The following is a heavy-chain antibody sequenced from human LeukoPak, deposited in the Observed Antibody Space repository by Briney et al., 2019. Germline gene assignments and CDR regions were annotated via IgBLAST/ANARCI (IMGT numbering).Heavy chain of an antibody. V-gene: IGHV3-7*01. CDR3: ARDRWELLSNSYHYCGLDV. CDR2: IKQDGSEK. J-gene: IGHJ6*02. CDR1: GFTFSNYW. Sequence: GGSLRVSCAASGFTFSNYWMSWVRQAPGKGLEWVANIKQDGSEKCYVDSVKGRFTISRDNAKNSLYLQMNSLRAEDMAVYYCARDRWELLSNSYHYCGLDVWGQGTTVTVSS. D-gene: IGHD2-15*01.